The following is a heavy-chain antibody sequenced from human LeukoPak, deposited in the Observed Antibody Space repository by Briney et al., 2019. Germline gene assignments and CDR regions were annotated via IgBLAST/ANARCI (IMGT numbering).Heavy chain of an antibody. D-gene: IGHD2-2*01. Sequence: PGGSLRLSCVASGFTFSDYYMSWIRQAPGKGLEWVSYISFSSSYTNYADSVKGRFTISRDSAKNSLYLQMNSLRAEDTAVYYCVRRPDAGDYWGQGTLVTVSS. CDR1: GFTFSDYY. J-gene: IGHJ4*02. CDR3: VRRPDAGDY. CDR2: ISFSSSYT. V-gene: IGHV3-11*03.